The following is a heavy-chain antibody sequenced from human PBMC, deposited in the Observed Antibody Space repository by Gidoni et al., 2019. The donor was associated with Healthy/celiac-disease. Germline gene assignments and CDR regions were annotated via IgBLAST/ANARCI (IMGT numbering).Heavy chain of an antibody. J-gene: IGHJ4*02. CDR3: AKDKDFDSSGYYYGYFDY. CDR2: ISWNSGSI. CDR1: GFTFDDYA. D-gene: IGHD3-22*01. Sequence: EVQLVESGGGLVQPGRSLSLSCAASGFTFDDYAMHWVRQAPGKGLEGVSGISWNSGSIGYADSVKGRFTISRDNAKNALYLQMNSLRAEDTALYYCAKDKDFDSSGYYYGYFDYWGQGTLVTVSS. V-gene: IGHV3-9*01.